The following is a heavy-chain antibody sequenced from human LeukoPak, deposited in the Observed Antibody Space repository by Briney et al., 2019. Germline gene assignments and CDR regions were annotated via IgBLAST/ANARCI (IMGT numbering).Heavy chain of an antibody. D-gene: IGHD5-24*01. V-gene: IGHV3-21*01. CDR1: GFTFSSCS. CDR3: AREATFFH. CDR2: ISSGSTYI. Sequence: GGSLRLSCEASGFTFSSCSMNWARQAPGKGLEWVSSISSGSTYIYYADSVKGRFTISRDNAKNSLYLQMNSLRAEDTAVYCCAREATFFHWGQGTLVTVSS. J-gene: IGHJ4*02.